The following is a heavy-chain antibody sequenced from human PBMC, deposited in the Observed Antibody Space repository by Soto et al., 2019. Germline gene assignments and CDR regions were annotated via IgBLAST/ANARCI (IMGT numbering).Heavy chain of an antibody. Sequence: SETLSLTCTVSGDSMSSSNWWNWVRQPPGKGLEWIGEAHHSGRTNYNPSLRSRVTISVDRSQNLFSLKLASVTAADTAVYYCVRSEARALDYGGKGTQVPVSS. CDR1: GDSMSSSNW. CDR3: VRSEARALDY. V-gene: IGHV4-4*02. CDR2: AHHSGRT. J-gene: IGHJ4*02.